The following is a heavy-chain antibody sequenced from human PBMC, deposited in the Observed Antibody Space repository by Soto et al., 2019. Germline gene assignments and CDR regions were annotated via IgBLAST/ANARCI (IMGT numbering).Heavy chain of an antibody. V-gene: IGHV3-64D*06. Sequence: PGGSLRLSCSASGFTFSSYAMHWVRQAPGKGLEYVSAISSNGGSTYYADSVKGRFTISRDNSKNTLYLQMSSLRAEDTAVYYCVKVVDIVATAYFDYWGQGTLVTVS. CDR2: ISSNGGST. CDR3: VKVVDIVATAYFDY. J-gene: IGHJ4*02. CDR1: GFTFSSYA. D-gene: IGHD5-12*01.